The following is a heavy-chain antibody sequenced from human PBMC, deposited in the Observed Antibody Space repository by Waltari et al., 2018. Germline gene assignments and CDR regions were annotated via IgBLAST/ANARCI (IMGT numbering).Heavy chain of an antibody. J-gene: IGHJ4*02. CDR3: VRSGSSTPFDY. V-gene: IGHV3-74*01. CDR2: IRGDGSFT. CDR1: GFTFRSYW. Sequence: EVQLVESGGGFIQPGGSLRLPCPVSGFTFRSYWMHWVRQAPGKGLGWFSRIRGDGSFTSYADSVKGRFTISRDNAKNTLYLQMNSLRAEETAVYYCVRSGSSTPFDYWGQGTLVTVSS. D-gene: IGHD6-6*01.